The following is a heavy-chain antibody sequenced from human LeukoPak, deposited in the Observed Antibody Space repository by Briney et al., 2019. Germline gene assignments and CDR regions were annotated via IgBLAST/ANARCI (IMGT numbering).Heavy chain of an antibody. J-gene: IGHJ3*02. Sequence: GESLKISCKGSGYSFTSYWIGWVRQMPGKGLEWMGIIYPGDSDTRYSPSFQGQVTISADKSISTAYLQLSSLNASDPAMYYCAILVRERELLRRAVFDIWSQGTMVTVSS. CDR3: AILVRERELLRRAVFDI. V-gene: IGHV5-51*01. D-gene: IGHD1-26*01. CDR2: IYPGDSDT. CDR1: GYSFTSYW.